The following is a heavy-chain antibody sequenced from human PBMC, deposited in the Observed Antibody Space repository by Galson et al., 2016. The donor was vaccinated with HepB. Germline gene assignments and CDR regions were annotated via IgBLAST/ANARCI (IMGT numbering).Heavy chain of an antibody. Sequence: SLRLSCAASGFTYSDYYMSWIRQAPGKGLEWVSYISSGVSTKYYADSVKGRFTISRDNAKSSLYLHMNSLSAADTAVYYCAREQNYRGGGNYRVHWFDPWGQGTLVTVSS. CDR1: GFTYSDYY. CDR2: ISSGVSTK. V-gene: IGHV3-11*01. CDR3: AREQNYRGGGNYRVHWFDP. D-gene: IGHD1-26*01. J-gene: IGHJ5*02.